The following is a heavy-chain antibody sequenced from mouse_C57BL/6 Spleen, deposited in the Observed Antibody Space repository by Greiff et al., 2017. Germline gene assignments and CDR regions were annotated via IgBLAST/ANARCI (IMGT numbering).Heavy chain of an antibody. CDR1: GYAFSSYW. Sequence: VMLQQSGAELVKPGASVKISCKASGYAFSSYWMNWVKQRPGKGLEWIGQIYPGDGDTNYNGKFKGKATLTADKSSSTAYMQLSSLTSEDSAVYFCARLYGSSYRYFDVWGTGTTVTVSS. J-gene: IGHJ1*03. CDR3: ARLYGSSYRYFDV. V-gene: IGHV1-80*01. CDR2: IYPGDGDT. D-gene: IGHD1-1*01.